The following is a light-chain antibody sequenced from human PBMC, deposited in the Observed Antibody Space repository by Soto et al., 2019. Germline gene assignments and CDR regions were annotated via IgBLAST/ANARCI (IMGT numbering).Light chain of an antibody. CDR1: QSISSW. J-gene: IGKJ1*01. CDR2: KAS. CDR3: QQYNSYQWT. V-gene: IGKV1-5*03. Sequence: DIQLTQSPSSLSASVGDRVTITCRASQSISSWLAWYQQKPGKAPKLLIYKASSLESGVPSRFSGSGSGTESTLTISSLQPDDFATYYCQQYNSYQWTFGQGTKVDI.